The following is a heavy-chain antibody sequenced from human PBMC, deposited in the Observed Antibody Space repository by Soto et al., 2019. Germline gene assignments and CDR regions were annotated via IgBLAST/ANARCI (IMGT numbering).Heavy chain of an antibody. V-gene: IGHV1-69*01. D-gene: IGHD3-22*01. J-gene: IGHJ4*02. CDR1: GGTFSRHA. CDR3: ARGWGYDPSDYYYAY. CDR2: IIPIFGTA. Sequence: QVQLVQSGAEVRKPGSSVKVSCKASGGTFSRHAISWVRQAPGQGREWMGGIIPIFGTANHAQKFQGRVTSIADESTSTAYMELSSLRSEDTALYSCARGWGYDPSDYYYAYWGKGTLVIVSS.